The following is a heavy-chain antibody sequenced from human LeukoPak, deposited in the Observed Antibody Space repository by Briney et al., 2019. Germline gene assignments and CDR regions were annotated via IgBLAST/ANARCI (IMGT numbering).Heavy chain of an antibody. Sequence: GGSLRLSCAASGFTFSSYAMSWVRQAPGKGLEWVSGTSGSGGSTYYADSVKGRFTISRDNSKNTLYLQMNSLTAEDTAVYYCASAAGDPYYFDYWGQGTTVTVSS. CDR2: TSGSGGST. V-gene: IGHV3-23*01. J-gene: IGHJ4*03. CDR3: ASAAGDPYYFDY. D-gene: IGHD7-27*01. CDR1: GFTFSSYA.